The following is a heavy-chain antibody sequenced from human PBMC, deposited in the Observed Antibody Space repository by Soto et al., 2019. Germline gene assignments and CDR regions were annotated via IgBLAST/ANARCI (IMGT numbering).Heavy chain of an antibody. CDR3: ARLRYSSGRKHFDY. CDR1: GGSFSGYY. CDR2: INHSGST. D-gene: IGHD6-19*01. J-gene: IGHJ4*02. V-gene: IGHV4-34*01. Sequence: SETLSLTCAVYGGSFSGYYWSWIRQPPGKGLEWIGEINHSGSTNYNPSLKSRVTISVDTSKNQFSLKLSSVTAADTAVYYCARLRYSSGRKHFDYWGQGTLVTVSS.